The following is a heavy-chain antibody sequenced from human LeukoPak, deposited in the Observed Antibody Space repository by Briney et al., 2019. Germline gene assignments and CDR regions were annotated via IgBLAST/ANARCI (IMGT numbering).Heavy chain of an antibody. D-gene: IGHD4-11*01. CDR1: GFSFSPYW. Sequence: GGSLRLSCAASGFSFSPYWMHWVRQAPGKGLVWVSLIKSDGSSTTYADSVKGRFTISRDNAKNTLYLQMNSLTAEDTAVYYCARDRSYIMDVWGKGTTVTVSS. J-gene: IGHJ6*04. CDR2: IKSDGSST. V-gene: IGHV3-74*01. CDR3: ARDRSYIMDV.